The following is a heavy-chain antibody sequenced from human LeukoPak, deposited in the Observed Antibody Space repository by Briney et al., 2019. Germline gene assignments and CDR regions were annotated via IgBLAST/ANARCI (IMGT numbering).Heavy chain of an antibody. Sequence: EASVKVSCKASGYTFTSYYMHWVRQAPGQGLEWMGIINPSGGSTSYAQKFQGRVTMTRDTSTSTVYMELSSLRSEDTAVYYCARDADSSGYHRHGFDYWGQGTLVTVSS. J-gene: IGHJ4*02. CDR1: GYTFTSYY. CDR3: ARDADSSGYHRHGFDY. V-gene: IGHV1-46*01. CDR2: INPSGGST. D-gene: IGHD3-22*01.